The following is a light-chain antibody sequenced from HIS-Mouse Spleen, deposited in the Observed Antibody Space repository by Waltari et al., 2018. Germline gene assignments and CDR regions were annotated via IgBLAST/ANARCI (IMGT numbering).Light chain of an antibody. CDR3: QQSYSTPFT. Sequence: DIQMTQSPSSLSASVGDRVTITCRASQSISSYLNWYQQKPGKAPDLLIYAASSLQSWVPSRFRGSGSGTDFTLTISSLQPEDFATYYCQQSYSTPFTFGPGTKVDIK. CDR1: QSISSY. V-gene: IGKV1-39*01. CDR2: AAS. J-gene: IGKJ3*01.